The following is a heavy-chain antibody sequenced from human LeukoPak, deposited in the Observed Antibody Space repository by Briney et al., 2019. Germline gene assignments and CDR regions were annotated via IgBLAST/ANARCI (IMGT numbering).Heavy chain of an antibody. V-gene: IGHV4-34*01. CDR3: ARGVGVGGTRYCSSTSCYQNHFDY. J-gene: IGHJ4*02. CDR2: INHSGST. CDR1: GGSFSGYY. Sequence: SETLSLTCAVYGGSFSGYYWSWIRQPPGKGLEWIGEINHSGSTNYNPSLKSRVTISVDTSKNQFSLKLSSVTAADTAVYYCARGVGVGGTRYCSSTSCYQNHFDYWGQGTLVTVSS. D-gene: IGHD2-2*01.